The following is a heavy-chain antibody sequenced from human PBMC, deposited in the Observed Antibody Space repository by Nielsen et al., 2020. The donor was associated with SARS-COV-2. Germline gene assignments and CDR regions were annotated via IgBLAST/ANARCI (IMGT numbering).Heavy chain of an antibody. CDR1: GYTFTGYY. Sequence: ASVQVSCKASGYTFTGYYMHWVRQAPGQGLEWMGWINPNSGGTNYAQQFQGWVTMTRDTSISTAYMELSRLRSDDTAVYYCARGWSYCSSTSCYLFFGDYWGQGTLVTVSS. CDR2: INPNSGGT. D-gene: IGHD2-2*01. J-gene: IGHJ4*02. V-gene: IGHV1-2*04. CDR3: ARGWSYCSSTSCYLFFGDY.